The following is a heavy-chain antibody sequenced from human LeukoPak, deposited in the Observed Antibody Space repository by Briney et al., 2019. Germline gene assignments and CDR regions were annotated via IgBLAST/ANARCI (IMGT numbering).Heavy chain of an antibody. CDR1: GFTVSSNY. V-gene: IGHV3-53*01. D-gene: IGHD3-22*01. CDR3: ARLWKYYDSSGYFDAFDI. Sequence: GGSLRLSCAASGFTVSSNYMSWVRQAPGKGLEWVSVIHSGGSTYYADSMKGRFTISRDNSKNTLYLQMNSLRAEDTAVYYCARLWKYYDSSGYFDAFDIWGQGTMVTVSS. J-gene: IGHJ3*02. CDR2: IHSGGST.